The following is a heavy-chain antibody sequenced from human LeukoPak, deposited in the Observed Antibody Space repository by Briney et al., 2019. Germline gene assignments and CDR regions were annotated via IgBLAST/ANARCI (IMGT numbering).Heavy chain of an antibody. CDR3: ARSYGSGSYYNPYYYYGMDV. CDR1: GYTFTGYY. V-gene: IGHV1-2*04. Sequence: GASVKVSCKASGYTFTGYYMHWVRQAPGQGLEWMGCINPNSGGTNYAQKFQGWVTMTRDTSISTAYMELSRLRSDDAAVYYCARSYGSGSYYNPYYYYGMDVWGQGTTVTVSS. CDR2: INPNSGGT. D-gene: IGHD3-10*01. J-gene: IGHJ6*02.